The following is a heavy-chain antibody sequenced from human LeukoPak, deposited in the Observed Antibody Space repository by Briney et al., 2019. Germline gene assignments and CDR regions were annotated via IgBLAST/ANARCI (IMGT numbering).Heavy chain of an antibody. J-gene: IGHJ4*02. CDR1: GLTFSSYA. Sequence: GGSLRLSCAASGLTFSSYAMHWVRQAPGKGLEWVAVISYDGSNKYYADSVKGRFTISRDNSKNTLYLQMNSLRAEDTAVYYCARSSSSWFDYWGQGTLVTVSS. D-gene: IGHD6-13*01. CDR2: ISYDGSNK. V-gene: IGHV3-30-3*01. CDR3: ARSSSSWFDY.